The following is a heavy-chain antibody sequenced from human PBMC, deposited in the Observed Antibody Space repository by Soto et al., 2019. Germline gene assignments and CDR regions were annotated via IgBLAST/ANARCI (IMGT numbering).Heavy chain of an antibody. Sequence: VSLRLSCAASGFTFSSYSMNWVRQAPGKGLEWVSSISSSSSYIYYADSVKGRFTISRDNAKNSLYLQMNSLRAEETAVYYCARHYDFWSGYLDYWGQVTLVTVSS. CDR1: GFTFSSYS. CDR2: ISSSSSYI. V-gene: IGHV3-21*01. CDR3: ARHYDFWSGYLDY. J-gene: IGHJ4*02. D-gene: IGHD3-3*01.